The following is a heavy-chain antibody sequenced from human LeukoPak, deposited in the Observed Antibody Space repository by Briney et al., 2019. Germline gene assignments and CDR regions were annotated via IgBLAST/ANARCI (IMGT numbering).Heavy chain of an antibody. V-gene: IGHV3-48*03. Sequence: GGSLRLSCAASGFTFSSYEMNWVRQAPGKGLEWVSYISSSAGTKNYADSVRGRFTISRDNAKNSLYLQMNSLRAEDTAVYYCARMATTYYYDGRGFYYYCMDVWGKGTTVTISS. J-gene: IGHJ6*03. D-gene: IGHD3-22*01. CDR2: ISSSAGTK. CDR1: GFTFSSYE. CDR3: ARMATTYYYDGRGFYYYCMDV.